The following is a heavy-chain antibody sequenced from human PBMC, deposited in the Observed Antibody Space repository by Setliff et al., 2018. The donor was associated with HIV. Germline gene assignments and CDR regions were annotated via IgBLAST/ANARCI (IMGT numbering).Heavy chain of an antibody. Sequence: QPGGSLRLSCVASGFTFSTYAMSWVRQVPGKGLEWVSVIYSDGSSTYYADSVKGRFTISRDNSKNTLYLQMNSLRAEDTAIYYCAKGFSRIVAVIPDYWGLGTLVTVSS. CDR3: AKGFSRIVAVIPDY. CDR1: GFTFSTYA. J-gene: IGHJ4*02. CDR2: IYSDGSST. D-gene: IGHD3-22*01. V-gene: IGHV3-23*03.